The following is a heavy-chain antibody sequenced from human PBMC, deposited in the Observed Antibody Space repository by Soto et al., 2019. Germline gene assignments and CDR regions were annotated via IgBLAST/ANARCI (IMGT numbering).Heavy chain of an antibody. CDR3: ARASITNDLDL. CDR1: GYTFTSNY. J-gene: IGHJ4*02. Sequence: QVQLMQSGAEVKKPGASVKISCKASGYTFTSNYLHWVRQAPGQGPEWMGIIDPSTGTTDYSQRFRGRVTMTRDTSTTTVYMQLGSLKSDDMAVYYCARASITNDLDLWGQGTLVTVSS. D-gene: IGHD1-20*01. V-gene: IGHV1-46*01. CDR2: IDPSTGTT.